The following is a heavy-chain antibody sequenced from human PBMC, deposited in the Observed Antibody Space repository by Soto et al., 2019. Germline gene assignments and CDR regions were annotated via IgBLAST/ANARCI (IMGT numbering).Heavy chain of an antibody. Sequence: PSETLSLTCTVSGGSISSSSYYWGWIRQHPGKGLAWIGSIYYSGSTYYNPSLKSRVTISVDTSKNQFSLKLSSLTAADTAVYYCARHSLTTVAATPHGVGWIFYWGQGTLVTVSS. CDR3: ARHSLTTVAATPHGVGWIFY. J-gene: IGHJ4*02. CDR1: GGSISSSSYY. CDR2: IYYSGST. D-gene: IGHD2-15*01. V-gene: IGHV4-39*01.